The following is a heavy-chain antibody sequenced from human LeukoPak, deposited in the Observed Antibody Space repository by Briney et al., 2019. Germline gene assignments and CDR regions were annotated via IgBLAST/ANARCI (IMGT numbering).Heavy chain of an antibody. V-gene: IGHV4-39*07. J-gene: IGHJ6*03. D-gene: IGHD1-26*01. CDR1: GGSISSNSYY. Sequence: SETLSLTCAVSGGSISSNSYYWGWIRQPPGKGLEWIGSIYYSGSTYYNPSLKSRVTISVDTSNNQFSLKLSSVTAADTAVYYCARTGGSFYFYYYMDVWGKGTTVTVSS. CDR3: ARTGGSFYFYYYMDV. CDR2: IYYSGST.